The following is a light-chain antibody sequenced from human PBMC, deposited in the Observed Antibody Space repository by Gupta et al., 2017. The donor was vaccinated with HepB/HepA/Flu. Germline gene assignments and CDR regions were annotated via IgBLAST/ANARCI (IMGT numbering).Light chain of an antibody. V-gene: IGKV3-15*01. Sequence: EIVLTQYPLTLSVSAGERVTLSCRASQGLGLDLAWYQQKPGQAPRLLIYGASTRAIGFPFRFSGSGSGTDFTLTISSLQSEDFAVYYCQQYNGWPLTFGGGTKVDIK. CDR2: GAS. J-gene: IGKJ4*01. CDR3: QQYNGWPLT. CDR1: QGLGLD.